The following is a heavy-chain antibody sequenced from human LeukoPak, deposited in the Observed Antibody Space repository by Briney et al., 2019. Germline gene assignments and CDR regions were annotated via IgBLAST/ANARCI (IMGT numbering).Heavy chain of an antibody. CDR2: IYSGGST. V-gene: IGHV3-NL1*01. D-gene: IGHD3-16*02. CDR3: AKDHQRVWGSYRAFDY. CDR1: GFTFDHYG. J-gene: IGHJ4*02. Sequence: GGSLRLSCAVSGFTFDHYGMHWVRQAPGKGLEWVSVIYSGGSTYYADSVKGRFTISRDNSKNTLYLQMNSLRAEDTAVYYCAKDHQRVWGSYRAFDYWGQGTLVTVSS.